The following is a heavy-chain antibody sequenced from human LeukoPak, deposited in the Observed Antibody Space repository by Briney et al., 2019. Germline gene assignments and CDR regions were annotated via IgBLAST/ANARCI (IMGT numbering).Heavy chain of an antibody. V-gene: IGHV4-30-4*08. CDR1: GGSISSGDYY. D-gene: IGHD1-26*01. Sequence: SETLSLTCTVSGGSISSGDYYWSWIRQPPGKGLEWIGYIYYSGSTYYNPSLKSRVTISVDTSKNQFPLKLSSVTAADTAVYYCARGSYSGSYYSNYWGQGTLVTVSS. J-gene: IGHJ4*02. CDR2: IYYSGST. CDR3: ARGSYSGSYYSNY.